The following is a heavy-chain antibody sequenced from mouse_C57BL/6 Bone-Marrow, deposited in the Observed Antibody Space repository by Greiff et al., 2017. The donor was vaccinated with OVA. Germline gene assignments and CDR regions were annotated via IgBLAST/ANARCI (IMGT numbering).Heavy chain of an antibody. CDR1: GFTFSDYY. J-gene: IGHJ4*01. Sequence: EVKLMESEGGLVQPGSSMKLSCTASGFTFSDYYMAWVRQVPEKGLEWVANINYDGSSTYYLDSLKSRFIISRDNATNILYLQMSSLKSEDTATYYCARERLVSNGAMDYWGQGTSVTVSS. D-gene: IGHD2-5*01. CDR3: ARERLVSNGAMDY. CDR2: INYDGSST. V-gene: IGHV5-16*01.